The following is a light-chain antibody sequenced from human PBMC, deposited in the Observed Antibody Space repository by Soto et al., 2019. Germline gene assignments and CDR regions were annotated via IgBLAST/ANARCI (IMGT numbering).Light chain of an antibody. Sequence: IKMNQSPSTLSASVGDRVTITCRASQSISSWLAWYQQKPGKAPKLLIYDASSLESGVPSRFSGSGSGTEFTLTISSLQPDDFATYYCQQYDSYWRTFGQGTKVDI. CDR1: QSISSW. CDR2: DAS. J-gene: IGKJ1*01. CDR3: QQYDSYWRT. V-gene: IGKV1-5*01.